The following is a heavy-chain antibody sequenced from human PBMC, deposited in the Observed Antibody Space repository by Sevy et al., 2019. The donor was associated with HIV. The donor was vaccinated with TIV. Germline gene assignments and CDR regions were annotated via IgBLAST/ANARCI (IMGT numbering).Heavy chain of an antibody. CDR3: ARAVAEGPDGDTWHSNWFDP. J-gene: IGHJ5*02. V-gene: IGHV3-30*04. CDR2: ISYDGSYK. D-gene: IGHD2-2*02. CDR1: GFAFDSYA. Sequence: GGCLRLSCAASGFAFDSYALYWVRQAPGKGLEWVAVISYDGSYKHYADSLKGRFTISRDNSKNSLFLQMNSLITEDTAVYYSARAVAEGPDGDTWHSNWFDPWGQGTLVTVSS.